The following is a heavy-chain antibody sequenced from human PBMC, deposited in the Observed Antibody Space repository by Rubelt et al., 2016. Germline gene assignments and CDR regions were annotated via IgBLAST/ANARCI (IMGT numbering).Heavy chain of an antibody. D-gene: IGHD4-23*01. Sequence: QVQLQESGPGLVKPSQTLSLTCTVSGGSISSGGYYWSWIRQPPGKGLEWIGEINHSGSTNYNPSLKSRVTISVDTSKNQFSMKLSSVTAADTAVYYCARGRLRWIDYWGQGTLVTVSS. CDR2: INHSGST. CDR3: ARGRLRWIDY. V-gene: IGHV4-31*03. J-gene: IGHJ4*02. CDR1: GGSISSGGYY.